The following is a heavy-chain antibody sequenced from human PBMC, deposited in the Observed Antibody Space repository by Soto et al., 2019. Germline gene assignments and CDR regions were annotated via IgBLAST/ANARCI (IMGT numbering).Heavy chain of an antibody. CDR2: IYYSGST. CDR1: GGSISSYY. CDR3: ARRYYYGSGSYSIGWFDP. D-gene: IGHD3-10*01. V-gene: IGHV4-59*08. Sequence: QVQLQESGPGLVKPSETLSLTCTVSGGSISSYYWSWIRQPPGKGLEWIGYIYYSGSTNYNPSLKGRVTIAVDTSKNQFSLKLSSVTAADTAVYYCARRYYYGSGSYSIGWFDPWGQGTLVTVSS. J-gene: IGHJ5*02.